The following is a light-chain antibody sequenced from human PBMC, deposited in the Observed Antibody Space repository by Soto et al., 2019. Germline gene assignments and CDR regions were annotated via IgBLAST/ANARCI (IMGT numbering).Light chain of an antibody. J-gene: IGKJ4*01. CDR1: QNVGIY. CDR3: QQYNNWPLT. V-gene: IGKV3-15*01. CDR2: GAS. Sequence: EVVLTQSPATLSLSPGERATLSCRASQNVGIYLAWYQQKPGQAPRLLIYGASTRATGIPARFSGSGSGTEFTLTISSLQSEDFAVYYCQQYNNWPLTFGGGTKVEIK.